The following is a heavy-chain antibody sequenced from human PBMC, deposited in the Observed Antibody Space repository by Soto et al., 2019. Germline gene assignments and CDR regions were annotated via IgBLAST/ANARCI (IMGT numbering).Heavy chain of an antibody. D-gene: IGHD1-26*01. J-gene: IGHJ4*02. Sequence: SETLSLTCAVSGGSISGSSFYWGWIRQPPEKGLESIRSIHYSGSTYYNPSLKSRVTMSVDTSKNQFSLKLTSVTAADTAVYYCARQTGLGATNYWGRGTLVTVSS. CDR1: GGSISGSSFY. V-gene: IGHV4-39*01. CDR3: ARQTGLGATNY. CDR2: IHYSGST.